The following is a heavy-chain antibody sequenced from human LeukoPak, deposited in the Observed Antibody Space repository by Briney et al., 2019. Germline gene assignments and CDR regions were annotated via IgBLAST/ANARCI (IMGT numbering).Heavy chain of an antibody. CDR3: VSILGYCSGGSCYRDNDY. CDR2: ISYDGSNK. D-gene: IGHD2-15*01. J-gene: IGHJ4*02. V-gene: IGHV3-30-3*01. CDR1: GFTFSSYA. Sequence: PGGSLRLSCAASGFTFSSYAMHWVRQAPGKGLEWVAVISYDGSNKYYADSVKGRFTISRDNSKNTLYLQMNSLRAEDTAVYYCVSILGYCSGGSCYRDNDYWGQGTLVTVSS.